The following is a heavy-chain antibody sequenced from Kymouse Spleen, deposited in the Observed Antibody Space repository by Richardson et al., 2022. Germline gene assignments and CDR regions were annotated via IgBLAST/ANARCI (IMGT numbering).Heavy chain of an antibody. CDR2: INHSGST. V-gene: IGHV4-34*01. CDR3: ARRQQQLAFDY. CDR1: GGSFSGYY. Sequence: QVQLQQWGAGLLKPSETLSLTCAVYGGSFSGYYWSWIRQPPGKGLEWIGEINHSGSTNYNPSLKSRVTISVDTSKNQFSLKLSSVTAADTAVYYCARRQQQLAFDYWGQGTLVTVSS. J-gene: IGHJ4*02. D-gene: IGHD6-13*01.